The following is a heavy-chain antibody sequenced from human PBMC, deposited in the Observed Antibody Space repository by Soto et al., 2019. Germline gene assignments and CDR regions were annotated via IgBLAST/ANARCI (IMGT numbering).Heavy chain of an antibody. CDR1: GYSFTTFW. CDR3: ARIYCTSAACDSWLDP. Sequence: PGESLKISCTGFGYSFTTFWISWVRQVPGKGLEWMGTVDPRDSYTNYSPTFQGHVTISADKSIATAYLHWGSLQASDTAMYFCARIYCTSAACDSWLDPWGQGTLVTSPQ. J-gene: IGHJ5*02. D-gene: IGHD2-8*02. V-gene: IGHV5-10-1*01. CDR2: VDPRDSYT.